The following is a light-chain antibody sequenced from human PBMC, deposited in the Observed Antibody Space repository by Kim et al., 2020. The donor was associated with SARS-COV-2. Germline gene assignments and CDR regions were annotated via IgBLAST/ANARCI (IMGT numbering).Light chain of an antibody. CDR3: NSRDSSGNHV. CDR2: GQN. J-gene: IGLJ1*01. CDR1: SIRGFS. Sequence: SSELTQDPAVSVALGQTVRITCQGASIRGFSPSWYQQKPGQAPVLVIYGQNNRPAGIPDRFSGSSSGNTGSLTITGAQAEDEADYYCNSRDSSGNHVLGLGTKVTVL. V-gene: IGLV3-19*01.